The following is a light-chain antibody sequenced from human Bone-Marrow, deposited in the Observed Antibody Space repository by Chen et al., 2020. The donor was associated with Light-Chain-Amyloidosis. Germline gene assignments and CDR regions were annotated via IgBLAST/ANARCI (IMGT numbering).Light chain of an antibody. Sequence: SALSQPASVSGSPGQSTTISCTGTSSDVGGDNHVSWYQPHPDKAPKLMIYVVTNRPSWVPDRFSGSKSDNTASLTISGLQTEDEADCFCSSYTITNTLVFGSGTRVTVL. CDR3: SSYTITNTLV. J-gene: IGLJ1*01. CDR2: VVT. V-gene: IGLV2-14*01. CDR1: SSDVGGDNH.